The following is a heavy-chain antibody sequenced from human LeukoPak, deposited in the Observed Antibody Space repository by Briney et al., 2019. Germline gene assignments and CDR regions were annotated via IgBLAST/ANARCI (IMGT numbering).Heavy chain of an antibody. D-gene: IGHD3-22*01. CDR2: ISSGGGTI. J-gene: IGHJ4*02. CDR3: ARIRAGSSGYYYKYFDF. Sequence: PGGSLRLSCVVSGFTFSIYEMNWVRQAPGKGLEWVSYISSGGGTIYYADSVKGRFTISRDNAKNSLYLQMNSLRAEDTAVYYCARIRAGSSGYYYKYFDFWGQGTLVTVSS. V-gene: IGHV3-48*03. CDR1: GFTFSIYE.